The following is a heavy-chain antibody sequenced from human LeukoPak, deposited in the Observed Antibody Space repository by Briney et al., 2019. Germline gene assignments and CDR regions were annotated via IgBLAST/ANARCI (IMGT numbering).Heavy chain of an antibody. CDR1: GFTFSSYS. CDR3: ARAPGTAAYYFDY. J-gene: IGHJ4*02. V-gene: IGHV3-21*01. D-gene: IGHD1-1*01. Sequence: GGSLRLSCAASGFTFSSYSMNWVRQAPGKGLEWVSSISSSSSYIYYADSVKGRFTISRDNAKNSLYLQMNSLRAEDTAVYYCARAPGTAAYYFDYWGQGTLVTVSS. CDR2: ISSSSSYI.